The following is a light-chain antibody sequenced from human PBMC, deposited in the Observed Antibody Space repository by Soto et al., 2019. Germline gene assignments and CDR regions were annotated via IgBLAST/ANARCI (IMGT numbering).Light chain of an antibody. Sequence: DIQMTQSPSTLSGSVGDRVTIPCRASQTISGWLAWYQQKPGKAPKLLIYKASTLKSGVPSRFSGSGSGTEFTLTISSLQPDDFATYYCQHYNSYSEAFGQGTKVDI. CDR1: QTISGW. J-gene: IGKJ1*01. CDR3: QHYNSYSEA. CDR2: KAS. V-gene: IGKV1-5*03.